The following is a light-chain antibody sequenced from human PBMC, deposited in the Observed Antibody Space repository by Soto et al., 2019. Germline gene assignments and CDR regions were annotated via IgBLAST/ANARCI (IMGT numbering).Light chain of an antibody. CDR3: QQYNDYPRT. CDR2: KAT. CDR1: QSISGW. V-gene: IGKV1-5*03. Sequence: DIQMTQSPSTLSASVGDRVTITCRASQSISGWLAWYQQKPGKAPKLLIYKATHLESGVPSRFSGSGSGTEFTLTISSLPSDDSASYFCQQYNDYPRTFGQGTKVEIK. J-gene: IGKJ1*01.